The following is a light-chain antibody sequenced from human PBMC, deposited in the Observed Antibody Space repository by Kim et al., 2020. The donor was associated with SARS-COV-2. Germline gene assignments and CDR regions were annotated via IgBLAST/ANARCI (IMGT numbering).Light chain of an antibody. V-gene: IGLV2-14*04. Sequence: GQPIHSSFTGTSSVVGGYNYVSWYQQHPGKAPKLMIYDVSKRPSGVSNRFSGSKSGNTASLTISGLQAEDEADYYCSSYTSSSTYVFGTGTKVTVL. CDR3: SSYTSSSTYV. CDR2: DVS. J-gene: IGLJ1*01. CDR1: SSVVGGYNY.